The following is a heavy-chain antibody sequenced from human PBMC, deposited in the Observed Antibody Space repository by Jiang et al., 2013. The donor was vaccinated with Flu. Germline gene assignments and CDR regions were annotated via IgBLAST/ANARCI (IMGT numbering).Heavy chain of an antibody. V-gene: IGHV5-51*01. D-gene: IGHD1-7*01. CDR2: IYPSDSDT. J-gene: IGHJ4*01. CDR3: ARHREGELLVDF. Sequence: VQLVESGAEVKKPGESLKISCKGSGYSFSSYWIAWVRRMPGKGLEWMGIIYPSDSDTRYSPSFQGQVTISADRSISTAYLQWSSLKASDTAMYYCARHREGELLVDFWGQGTLITVSS. CDR1: GYSFSSYW.